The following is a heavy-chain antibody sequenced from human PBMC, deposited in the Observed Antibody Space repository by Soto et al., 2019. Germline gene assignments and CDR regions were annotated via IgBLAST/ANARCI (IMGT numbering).Heavy chain of an antibody. CDR2: IIPIFGTA. CDR3: AKGSGRTNSDAFDI. V-gene: IGHV1-69*13. J-gene: IGHJ3*02. D-gene: IGHD7-27*01. CDR1: GGTFSSYA. Sequence: SVKVSCKASGGTFSSYAISWVRQAPGQGLEWMGGIIPIFGTANYAQKFQGRVTITADESTSTAYMELNSLRAEDTAVYYCAKGSGRTNSDAFDIWGQGAMVTVSS.